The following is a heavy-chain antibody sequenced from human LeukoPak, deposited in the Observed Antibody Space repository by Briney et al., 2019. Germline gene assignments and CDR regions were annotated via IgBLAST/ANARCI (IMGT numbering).Heavy chain of an antibody. Sequence: ASVKVSCKASGYTFTSYGISWVRQAPGKGVEWMGWISAYNGNTNYAQKLQDRVTMTTDTSTSTAYMELRSLRSDDTAVYYCARGPTTRIAVALRHTSNWFDPWGQGTLVTVSS. CDR3: ARGPTTRIAVALRHTSNWFDP. D-gene: IGHD6-19*01. CDR1: GYTFTSYG. V-gene: IGHV1-18*01. CDR2: ISAYNGNT. J-gene: IGHJ5*02.